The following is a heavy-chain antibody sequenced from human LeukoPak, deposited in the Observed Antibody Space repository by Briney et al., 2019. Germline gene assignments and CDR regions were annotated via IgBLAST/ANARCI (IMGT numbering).Heavy chain of an antibody. CDR3: ARDSGITNMFGGGRGSALEEPNDVFDM. V-gene: IGHV1-18*01. Sequence: GASVKVSCKASGYTFTSYGISWVRQAPGQGLEWMGWISAYNGNTNYAQKFQGRVTMTTDTSTSTAIMELRSLRSDDTAVYYCARDSGITNMFGGGRGSALEEPNDVFDMWGQGTMVIVSS. CDR2: ISAYNGNT. D-gene: IGHD3-16*01. CDR1: GYTFTSYG. J-gene: IGHJ3*02.